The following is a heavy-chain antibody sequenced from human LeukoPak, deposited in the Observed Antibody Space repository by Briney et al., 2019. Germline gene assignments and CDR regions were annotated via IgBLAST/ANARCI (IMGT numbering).Heavy chain of an antibody. CDR2: IYTSGST. V-gene: IGHV4-61*02. CDR1: GGSITTGSYY. CDR3: ARGFFDY. Sequence: SETLSLTCTVSGGSITTGSYYWSWIRQPAGKGLEWIGRIYTSGSTNYNPSLKSRVTISVDTSKNQFSLKLSSVTAADTAVYYCARGFFDYWGQGTLVTVSS. J-gene: IGHJ4*02.